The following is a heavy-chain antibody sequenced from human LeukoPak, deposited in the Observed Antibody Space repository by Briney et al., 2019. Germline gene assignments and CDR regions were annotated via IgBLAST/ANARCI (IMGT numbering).Heavy chain of an antibody. J-gene: IGHJ3*02. V-gene: IGHV3-9*03. CDR3: RATGHDAFDI. CDR2: IRWNSDSI. CDR1: GFNLDDYA. D-gene: IGHD1-26*01. Sequence: PGGSLRLSRAASGFNLDDYALHWVRQAPGKGLEWVSGIRWNSDSIVYAGSAKGRFTISRDNAKNSLYLEIISLRAENMALYYCRATGHDAFDIWGQGTMVTVSS.